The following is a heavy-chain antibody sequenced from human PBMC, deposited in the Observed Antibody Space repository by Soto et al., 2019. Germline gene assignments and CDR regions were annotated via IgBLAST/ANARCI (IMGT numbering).Heavy chain of an antibody. D-gene: IGHD4-17*01. CDR1: GGTFSSYA. J-gene: IGHJ4*02. CDR2: IIPIFGTA. CDR3: ARSPPGLRWASNIETLDY. V-gene: IGHV1-69*12. Sequence: QVQLVQSGAEVKKPGSSVKVSCKASGGTFSSYAISWVRQAPGQGLEWMGGIIPIFGTANYAQKFQGRVTITADESTSTAYMELSSLRSEDTAVYYSARSPPGLRWASNIETLDYWGQGTLVTVSS.